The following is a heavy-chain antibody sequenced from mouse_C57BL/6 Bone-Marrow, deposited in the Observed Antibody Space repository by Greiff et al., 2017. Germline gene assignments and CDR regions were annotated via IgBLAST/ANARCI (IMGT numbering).Heavy chain of an antibody. V-gene: IGHV1-50*01. Sequence: VQLQQPGAELVKPGASVKLSCKASGYTFTSYWMQWVKQRPGQGLEWIGEIDPSDSYTNYNQKFKGKATLTVDTSSSTAYMQLSSLTSEDSAVYYCANRSGTGFDYWGQGTTLTVSS. J-gene: IGHJ2*01. CDR3: ANRSGTGFDY. CDR1: GYTFTSYW. CDR2: IDPSDSYT. D-gene: IGHD4-1*01.